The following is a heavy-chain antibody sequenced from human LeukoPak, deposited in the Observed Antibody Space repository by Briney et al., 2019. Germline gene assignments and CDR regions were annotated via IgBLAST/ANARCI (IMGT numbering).Heavy chain of an antibody. CDR2: FGPAAAGT. CDR1: GYTLTEFP. CDR3: ASGHEGVFDY. J-gene: IGHJ4*02. V-gene: IGHV1-24*01. D-gene: IGHD3-10*01. Sequence: ASVKVSCKVSGYTLTEFPMHWVRQAPGKGLEWMGSFGPAAAGTIYTQKFQGRVTMTEDTSTDTAYMELSSLRSEDTAVYFCASGHEGVFDYWGQGTLVTVSS.